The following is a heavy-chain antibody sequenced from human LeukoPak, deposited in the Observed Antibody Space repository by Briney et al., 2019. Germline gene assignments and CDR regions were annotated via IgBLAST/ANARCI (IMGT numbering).Heavy chain of an antibody. J-gene: IGHJ4*02. CDR2: IIPIFGTA. Sequence: ASVKVSCKASGGTFSSYAISWVRQAPGQGLEWMGGIIPIFGTANYAQKFQGRVTITADESTSTAYMELSSLRSEDTAVYYCARKDVMYDSSGYYGLDYWGQGTLVTVSS. D-gene: IGHD3-22*01. CDR3: ARKDVMYDSSGYYGLDY. V-gene: IGHV1-69*13. CDR1: GGTFSSYA.